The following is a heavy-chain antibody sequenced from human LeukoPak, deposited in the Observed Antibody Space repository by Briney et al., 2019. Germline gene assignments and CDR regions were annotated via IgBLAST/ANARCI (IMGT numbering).Heavy chain of an antibody. J-gene: IGHJ4*02. CDR1: GYTLTELS. V-gene: IGHV1-24*01. D-gene: IGHD5-18*01. CDR3: ATPKEIQLWSPLDY. Sequence: ASVKVSCKVSGYTLTELSMHWVRQAPGKGLEWMGGFDPEDGETIYAQKFQGRVTMTEDTSTDTAYMELSSLRSEDTAVYYCATPKEIQLWSPLDYWGQGTLVTVSS. CDR2: FDPEDGET.